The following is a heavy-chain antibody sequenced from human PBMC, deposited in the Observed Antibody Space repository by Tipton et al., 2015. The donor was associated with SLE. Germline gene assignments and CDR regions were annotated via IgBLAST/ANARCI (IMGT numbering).Heavy chain of an antibody. J-gene: IGHJ2*01. CDR2: VYYSGST. Sequence: TLSLTCTVSGGSISSSSYYWGCIRQPPGKGLEWIGCVYYSGSTNYNTSLKSRVTMSVDTSKNHFSLKLSSVTAADTAVYYCARDRAGRGGVRYFDLWGRGTLVTVSS. V-gene: IGHV4-39*07. CDR3: ARDRAGRGGVRYFDL. CDR1: GGSISSSSYY. D-gene: IGHD3-16*01.